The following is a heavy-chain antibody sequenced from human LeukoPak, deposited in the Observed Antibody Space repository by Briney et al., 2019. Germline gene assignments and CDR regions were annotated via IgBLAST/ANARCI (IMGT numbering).Heavy chain of an antibody. J-gene: IGHJ6*03. CDR1: GGTFSSYA. Sequence: GASVTVSCKASGGTFSSYAISWVRQAPGQGLEWMGGIIPIFGTANYAQKFQGRVTITTDESTSTAYMELSSLRSEDTAVYYCARGQLSYYYYMDVWGKGTTVTVSS. CDR3: ARGQLSYYYYMDV. CDR2: IIPIFGTA. D-gene: IGHD1-1*01. V-gene: IGHV1-69*05.